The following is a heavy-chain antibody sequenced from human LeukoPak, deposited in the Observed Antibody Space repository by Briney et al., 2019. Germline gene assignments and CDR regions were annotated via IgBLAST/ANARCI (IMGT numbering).Heavy chain of an antibody. D-gene: IGHD5-18*01. CDR3: AKGPHTASSYNWFDP. CDR2: ISGSGGST. V-gene: IGHV3-23*01. CDR1: GFTFSIYA. J-gene: IGHJ5*02. Sequence: QPGGSLRLSCAASGFTFSIYAMSWVRQAPGKGLEWVSVISGSGGSTYYADSVKGRFTISRDNPQNTLYLQMNSLRAEDTAVYYCAKGPHTASSYNWFDPWGRETLVTVSS.